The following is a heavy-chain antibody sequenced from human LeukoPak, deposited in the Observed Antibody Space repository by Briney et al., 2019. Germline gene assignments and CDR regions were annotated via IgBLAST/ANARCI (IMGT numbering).Heavy chain of an antibody. CDR1: GGSLSGHY. CDR2: IYYTGTT. Sequence: SETLSLTCTVGGGSLSGHYWGWIRQPLGKGLELVGHIYYTGTTFYNPSLNSRVTITLDTSRNQFSLRLTSVIAADTAVYYCARFSWGCSTASCYLTNWGQGALVTVSS. CDR3: ARFSWGCSTASCYLTN. D-gene: IGHD2-2*01. J-gene: IGHJ4*02. V-gene: IGHV4-59*11.